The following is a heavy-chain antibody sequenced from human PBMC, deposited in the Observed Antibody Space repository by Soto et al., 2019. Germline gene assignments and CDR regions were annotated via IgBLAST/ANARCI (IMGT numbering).Heavy chain of an antibody. V-gene: IGHV2-5*02. CDR1: GFSLSTSGVG. CDR3: AHSRPAMVTEYYFDY. Sequence: QITLKESGPTLVKPTQTLTLTCTFSGFSLSTSGVGVGWIRQPPGKALEWLALIYWDDDKRYSPSLKSRLTITKDTAKNQVVLTMTNMDPVDTATYYCAHSRPAMVTEYYFDYWGQGTLVTVSS. J-gene: IGHJ4*02. CDR2: IYWDDDK. D-gene: IGHD5-18*01.